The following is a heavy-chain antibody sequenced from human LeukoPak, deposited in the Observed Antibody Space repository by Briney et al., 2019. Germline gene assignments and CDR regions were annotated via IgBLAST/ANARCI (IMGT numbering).Heavy chain of an antibody. CDR2: IFSGGTT. CDR1: GFSVSTNY. Sequence: SGGSLRLSCTASGFSVSTNYMSWVRQAPGKGLEWVSVIFSGGTTYYADSVKGRFTISRDNSKNTVFLQMNSLKAEDTAVYYCARDPTKQTPLVTPDCWGQGTLVTVSS. J-gene: IGHJ4*02. D-gene: IGHD5-18*01. V-gene: IGHV3-53*01. CDR3: ARDPTKQTPLVTPDC.